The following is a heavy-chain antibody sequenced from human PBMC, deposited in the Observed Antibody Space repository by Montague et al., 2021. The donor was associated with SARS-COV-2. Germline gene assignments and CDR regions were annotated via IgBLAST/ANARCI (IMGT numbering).Heavy chain of an antibody. CDR2: IDWDDDK. D-gene: IGHD3-16*02. CDR1: GFSLSTSGMC. J-gene: IGHJ4*02. Sequence: PALVKPTQTLTLTCTFSGFSLSTSGMCVSWIRQPPGKALEWLARIDWDDDKYYSTSLKTRLTISKDISKNQVVLTMTNMGPVDAATYYCARTTMITFGGVIVPFDYWGQGTLVTVSS. CDR3: ARTTMITFGGVIVPFDY. V-gene: IGHV2-70*11.